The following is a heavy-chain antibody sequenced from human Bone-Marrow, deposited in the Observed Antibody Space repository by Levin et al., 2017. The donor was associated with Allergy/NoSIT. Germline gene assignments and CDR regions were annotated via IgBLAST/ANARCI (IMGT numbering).Heavy chain of an antibody. J-gene: IGHJ5*01. V-gene: IGHV3-23*01. CDR3: AKDDPSRWFDS. Sequence: GESLKISCAASGFTVRSNTMRWVRQAPGKGLEWVSCITSSAGTTYYADAGEGRVTITRDKYKNMVYLQMNSLRVEDTALYYCAKDDPSRWFDSWGQGTLVTVSS. CDR2: ITSSAGTT. CDR1: GFTVRSNT.